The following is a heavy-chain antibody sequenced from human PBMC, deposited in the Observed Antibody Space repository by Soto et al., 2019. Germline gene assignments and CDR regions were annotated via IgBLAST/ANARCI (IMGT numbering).Heavy chain of an antibody. V-gene: IGHV4-39*01. D-gene: IGHD2-21*02. Sequence: SETLSLTCSVSGGSISSSSYFWGWIRQPPGKGLEWIGSIYYSGSTYYNPSLKSRVTVSVDTSKNQFSLKLSSVTAADTAVYYCARHPSDFWFDPWGQGTTVTVSS. CDR1: GGSISSSSYF. CDR2: IYYSGST. J-gene: IGHJ5*02. CDR3: ARHPSDFWFDP.